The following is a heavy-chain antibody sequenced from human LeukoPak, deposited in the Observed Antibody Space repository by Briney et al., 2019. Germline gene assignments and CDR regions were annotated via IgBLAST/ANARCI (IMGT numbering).Heavy chain of an antibody. CDR1: GDSISGNY. Sequence: PSETLSLTCTVSGDSISGNYWNWIRQPAGKGLEWIGRIHSSGTTNYNPSRKSRITMSIEKSQNQFSLKLSSVTAADTAVYYCARDYTGYNWFDPWGQGNLVTVSS. CDR2: IHSSGTT. V-gene: IGHV4-4*07. D-gene: IGHD2-2*03. J-gene: IGHJ5*02. CDR3: ARDYTGYNWFDP.